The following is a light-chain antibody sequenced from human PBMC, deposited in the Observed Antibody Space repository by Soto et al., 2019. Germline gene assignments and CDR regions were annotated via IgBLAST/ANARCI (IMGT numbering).Light chain of an antibody. CDR1: SSNIGTNA. Sequence: QSVLSQAPSASGTPGQRVIISCSGSSSNIGTNAVNWYQQFPGTAPKLVIYNDDQRPSGAPDRFSGSKSGTSASLAISGLQSDDEADYYCAAWDDSLHGWVFGGGTKLTVL. CDR3: AAWDDSLHGWV. CDR2: NDD. V-gene: IGLV1-44*01. J-gene: IGLJ3*02.